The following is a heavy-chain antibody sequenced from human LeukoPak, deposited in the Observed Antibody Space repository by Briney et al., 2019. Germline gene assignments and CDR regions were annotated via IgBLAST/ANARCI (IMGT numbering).Heavy chain of an antibody. CDR2: IGSSGTTL. CDR1: GFTFSDYY. CDR3: ARRRDYLDY. V-gene: IGHV3-11*01. Sequence: PGGSLRLSCAASGFTFSDYYMSWIRQAPGEGLEYISYIGSSGTTLFYADSVKGRFTISRDNAKNSLYLEMNNLRAEGTAVYYCARRRDYLDYWGQGTLVTVSS. J-gene: IGHJ4*02.